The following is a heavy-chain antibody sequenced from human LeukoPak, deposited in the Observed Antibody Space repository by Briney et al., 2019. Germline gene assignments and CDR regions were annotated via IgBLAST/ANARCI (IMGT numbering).Heavy chain of an antibody. D-gene: IGHD4-17*01. J-gene: IGHJ6*03. CDR3: ARDSGINYGDYYYYYMDV. CDR2: INPNGGRT. V-gene: IGHV1-46*01. Sequence: ASVKVSCKASGYTFTSYWMHWVRQAPGQGLEWLGVINPNGGRTTYTQNFQGRVTMTRDTSTTTVYMELSRLRSEDTGVYYCARDSGINYGDYYYYYMDVWGKGTTVTVSS. CDR1: GYTFTSYW.